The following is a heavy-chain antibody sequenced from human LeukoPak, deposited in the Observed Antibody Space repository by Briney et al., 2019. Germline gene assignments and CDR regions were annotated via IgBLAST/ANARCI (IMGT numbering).Heavy chain of an antibody. Sequence: PGGSLRLSCATSGFPFSDYYMNWIRHSPEKGLEWVSFISSSGSTIYYTDSVKGRFTISRDNAKNSLYLQMNNLRAEDTAVYYCASLSYSSRTWDYWGQGTLVTVSS. J-gene: IGHJ4*02. CDR1: GFPFSDYY. CDR3: ASLSYSSRTWDY. V-gene: IGHV3-11*04. D-gene: IGHD6-13*01. CDR2: ISSSGSTI.